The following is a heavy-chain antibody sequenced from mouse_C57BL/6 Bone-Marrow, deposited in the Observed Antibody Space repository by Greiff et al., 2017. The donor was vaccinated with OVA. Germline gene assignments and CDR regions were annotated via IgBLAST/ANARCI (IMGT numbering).Heavy chain of an antibody. CDR2: IYPRSGNT. Sequence: VQLQQSGAELARPGASVKLSCKASGYTFTSYGISWVKQRTGQGLEWIGEIYPRSGNTYYNEKFKGKATLTADKSSSTAYMELRSLTSEDSAVYFCAPPSYYYGSPGYFDYWGQGTTLTGSS. CDR1: GYTFTSYG. CDR3: APPSYYYGSPGYFDY. V-gene: IGHV1-81*01. D-gene: IGHD1-1*01. J-gene: IGHJ2*01.